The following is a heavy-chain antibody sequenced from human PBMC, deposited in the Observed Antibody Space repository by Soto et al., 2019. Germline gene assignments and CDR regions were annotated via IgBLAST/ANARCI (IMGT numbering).Heavy chain of an antibody. D-gene: IGHD5-12*01. CDR3: ARGSGYAFDY. CDR1: GFTFSSYA. V-gene: IGHV3-64*01. CDR2: ISSNGGST. J-gene: IGHJ4*02. Sequence: EVQLVESGGGLVQPGGSLRLSCAASGFTFSSYAMHWVRQAPGKGLEYVSAISSNGGSTYYANSVKVRFTISRDNSKNPLYLQMGSLRAEDMAVYYCARGSGYAFDYWGQGTLVTVSS.